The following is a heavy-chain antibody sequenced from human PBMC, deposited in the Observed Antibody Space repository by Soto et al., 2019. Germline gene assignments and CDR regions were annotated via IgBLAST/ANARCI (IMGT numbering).Heavy chain of an antibody. CDR3: AKGLVGGYYYDSSGYYFDY. CDR1: GFTFSSYA. Sequence: VGSLRLSCAASGFTFSSYAMSWVRQAPGKGLEWVSAISGSGGSTYYADSVKGRFTISRDNSKNTLYLQMNSLRAEDTAVYYCAKGLVGGYYYDSSGYYFDYWGQGTLVTVSS. J-gene: IGHJ4*02. D-gene: IGHD3-22*01. V-gene: IGHV3-23*01. CDR2: ISGSGGST.